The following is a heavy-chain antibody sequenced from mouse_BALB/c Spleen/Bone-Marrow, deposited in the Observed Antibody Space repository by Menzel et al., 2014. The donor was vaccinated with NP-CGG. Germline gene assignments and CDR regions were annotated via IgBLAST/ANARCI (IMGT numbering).Heavy chain of an antibody. V-gene: IGHV1-69*02. Sequence: QVQLKQSGAELVRPGASVKLSCKASGYTFTSYWINWVKQRPGQGLEWIGNIYPSDSYTNYNQKFMDKATLTVDKSSSTAYMQLSSPTSEDSAVYYCTRKYGPLYYFDYWGQGTTLTVSS. CDR2: IYPSDSYT. CDR3: TRKYGPLYYFDY. D-gene: IGHD2-10*02. CDR1: GYTFTSYW. J-gene: IGHJ2*01.